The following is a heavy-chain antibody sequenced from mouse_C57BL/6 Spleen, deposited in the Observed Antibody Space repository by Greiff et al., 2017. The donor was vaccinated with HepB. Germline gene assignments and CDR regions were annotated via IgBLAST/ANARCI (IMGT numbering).Heavy chain of an antibody. CDR3: ARVGQLRLNFDY. CDR1: GFTFSDYY. Sequence: EVHLVESEGGLVQPGSSMKLSCTASGFTFSDYYMAWVRQVPEKGLEWVANINYDGSSTYYLDSLKSRFIISRDNAKNILYLQMSSLKSEDTATYYCARVGQLRLNFDYWGQGTTLTVSS. CDR2: INYDGSST. V-gene: IGHV5-16*01. D-gene: IGHD3-2*02. J-gene: IGHJ2*01.